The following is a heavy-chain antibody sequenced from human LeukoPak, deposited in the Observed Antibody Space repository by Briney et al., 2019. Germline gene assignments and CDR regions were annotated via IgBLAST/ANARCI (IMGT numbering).Heavy chain of an antibody. J-gene: IGHJ4*02. CDR1: GFTFDDYG. CDR2: ISWNSGSI. V-gene: IGHV3-9*01. CDR3: AKDLSGKGREYGNDIDC. D-gene: IGHD2/OR15-2a*01. Sequence: GGSLRLSCAASGFTFDDYGMHWFRQAPGKGLELFSGISWNSGSIGYADSVKGRFTISRDNAKNSLYLQMNSLRAEDTALYYCAKDLSGKGREYGNDIDCWGQGTLVTVSS.